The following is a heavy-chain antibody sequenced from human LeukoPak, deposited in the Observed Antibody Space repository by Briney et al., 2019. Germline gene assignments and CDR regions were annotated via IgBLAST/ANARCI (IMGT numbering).Heavy chain of an antibody. CDR1: GVSISGYY. V-gene: IGHV4-59*01. CDR3: ARDSPMVRGLIGYLDL. CDR2: IYYSGSS. D-gene: IGHD3-10*01. J-gene: IGHJ2*01. Sequence: SETLSLTCTVFGVSISGYYSSWIRQPPGKGLEWIGSIYYSGSSNYNPSLKSRVTISLDTSKNQFALNLTSVTAADTAEYYCARDSPMVRGLIGYLDLWGRGTLVTVSS.